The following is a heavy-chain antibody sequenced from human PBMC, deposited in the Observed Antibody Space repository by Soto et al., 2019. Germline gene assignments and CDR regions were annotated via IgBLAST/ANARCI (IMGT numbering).Heavy chain of an antibody. CDR3: ATTLYGATVDS. CDR1: GYTCTRYY. J-gene: IGHJ4*02. CDR2: MNPNSGNT. D-gene: IGHD4-17*01. V-gene: IGHV1-8*01. Sequence: GASVKVCCKASGYTCTRYYINWVRQATGQGLEWMGWMNPNSGNTGYAQKFQGRGTMTRNTSISTAYMELSSLRSQDPAVYYCATTLYGATVDSWGQGTLVTVSP.